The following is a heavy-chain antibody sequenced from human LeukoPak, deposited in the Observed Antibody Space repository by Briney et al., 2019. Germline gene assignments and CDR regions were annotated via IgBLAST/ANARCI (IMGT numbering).Heavy chain of an antibody. CDR1: GYTFTSYG. CDR3: ARDVVRILPGHFDI. V-gene: IGHV1-18*01. J-gene: IGHJ3*02. D-gene: IGHD2-15*01. Sequence: ASVKVSCKASGYTFTSYGISWVRQAPGQGLEWMGWISAYNGNTNYAQKLQGRVTMTTDTSTSTAYMELRGLRSDDTAVYYCARDVVRILPGHFDIWGQGTMVTVSS. CDR2: ISAYNGNT.